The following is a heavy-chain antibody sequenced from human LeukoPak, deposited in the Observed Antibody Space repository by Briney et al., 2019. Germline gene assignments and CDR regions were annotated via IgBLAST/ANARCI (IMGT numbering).Heavy chain of an antibody. CDR2: IYYSGST. D-gene: IGHD6-19*01. V-gene: IGHV4-39*07. CDR1: GGSISSSSYY. Sequence: SETLSLTCTVSGGSISSSSYYWGWIRQPPGKGLEWIGSIYYSGSTYYNPSLKSRVTISVDTSKNQFSLKLSSVTAADTAVYYCARDRGWFFDYWGQGTLVTVSS. CDR3: ARDRGWFFDY. J-gene: IGHJ4*02.